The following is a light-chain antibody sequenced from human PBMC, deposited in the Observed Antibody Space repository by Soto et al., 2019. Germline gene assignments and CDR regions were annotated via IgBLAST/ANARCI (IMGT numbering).Light chain of an antibody. CDR3: QQYGSSRT. CDR2: GAS. Sequence: EIVLTQSPGTLSLSPGEIATLSFRASQSVSSSYLAWYQQKPGQAPRLLIYGASSRATGIPDRFSGSGSGTDFTLTISRLEPEDLSVYDCQQYGSSRTFGQGTKVEIK. V-gene: IGKV3-20*01. J-gene: IGKJ1*01. CDR1: QSVSSSY.